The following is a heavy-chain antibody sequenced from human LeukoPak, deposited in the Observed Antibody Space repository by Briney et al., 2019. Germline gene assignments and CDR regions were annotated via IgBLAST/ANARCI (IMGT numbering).Heavy chain of an antibody. J-gene: IGHJ5*02. CDR1: GDSISGYY. CDR3: SRISSSWYWFVP. CDR2: IFYRGGT. V-gene: IGHV4-59*01. Sequence: SETLSLTCSVSGDSISGYYWSWIRQPPGKGLQWIGYIFYRGGTNYNLSLKSRVTISVDTSKNQFSLKLSSVPAADPAVSYCSRISSSWYWFVPTGAGALGTASS. D-gene: IGHD6-13*01.